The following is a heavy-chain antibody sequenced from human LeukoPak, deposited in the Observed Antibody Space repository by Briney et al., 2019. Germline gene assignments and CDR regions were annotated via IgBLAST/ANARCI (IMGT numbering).Heavy chain of an antibody. V-gene: IGHV4-59*01. CDR3: ARFPQGGYNYFDY. J-gene: IGHJ4*02. CDR2: IYYSGTT. Sequence: SETLSLTCTVSGGSISSYYWNWLRQPPGKGLEWIGYIYYSGTTNYNPSLKSRVTISVDTSKNQSSLKLSSVTAADTAVYYCARFPQGGYNYFDYWGQGTLVTVSS. CDR1: GGSISSYY. D-gene: IGHD5-24*01.